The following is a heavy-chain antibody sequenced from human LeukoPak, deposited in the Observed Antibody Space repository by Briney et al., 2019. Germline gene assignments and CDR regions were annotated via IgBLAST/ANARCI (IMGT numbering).Heavy chain of an antibody. CDR1: GYTFTSYA. CDR2: INAGNGNT. D-gene: IGHD1-14*01. V-gene: IGHV1-3*01. Sequence: ASVKVSCKASGYTFTSYAMHWVRQAPGQRLEWMGWINAGNGNTKYSQKFQGRVTITRDTSASTAYMEPSSLRSEDTAVYYCARVARKYNWFDPWGQGTLVTVSS. CDR3: ARVARKYNWFDP. J-gene: IGHJ5*02.